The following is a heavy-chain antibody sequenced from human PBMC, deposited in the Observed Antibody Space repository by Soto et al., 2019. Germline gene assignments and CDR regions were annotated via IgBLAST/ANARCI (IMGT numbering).Heavy chain of an antibody. CDR2: IRSKANSYAT. D-gene: IGHD6-19*01. J-gene: IGHJ5*02. CDR3: TSTGYSSGWYDWFDP. CDR1: GFTFSGSA. Sequence: EVQLVESGGGLVQPGGSLKLSCAASGFTFSGSAMHWVRQASGKGLEWVGRIRSKANSYATAYAASVKGRFTISRDDSKNTAHLQMNSLKTEDTAVYYCTSTGYSSGWYDWFDPWGQGTLVTVSS. V-gene: IGHV3-73*02.